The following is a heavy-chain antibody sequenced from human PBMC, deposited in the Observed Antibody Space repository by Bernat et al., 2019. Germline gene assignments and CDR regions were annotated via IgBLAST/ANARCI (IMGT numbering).Heavy chain of an antibody. V-gene: IGHV3-30-3*01. CDR2: ISYDGSNK. CDR3: ARGPIVVVVAATTYYCYY. D-gene: IGHD2-15*01. J-gene: IGHJ4*02. Sequence: SCAASGFTFSSYAMHWVRQSPGKGLECLAVISYDGSNKYYADSVKGRFTISRDNSKNTLYLRMNSLRAEDTAVYYCARGPIVVVVAATTYYCYYWGQGTLV. CDR1: GFTFSSYA.